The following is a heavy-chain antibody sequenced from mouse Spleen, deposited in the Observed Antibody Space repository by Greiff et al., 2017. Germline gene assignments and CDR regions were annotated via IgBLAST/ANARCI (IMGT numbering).Heavy chain of an antibody. D-gene: IGHD1-1*01. Sequence: QVQLQQSGAELARPGASVKLSCKASGYTFTSYGISWVKQRTGQGLEWIGEIYPRSGNTYYNEKFKGKATLTADKSSSTAYMELRSLTSEDSAVYFCARRTVVATYFGYWGQGTTLTGSS. CDR2: IYPRSGNT. CDR1: GYTFTSYG. J-gene: IGHJ2*01. CDR3: ARRTVVATYFGY. V-gene: IGHV1-81*01.